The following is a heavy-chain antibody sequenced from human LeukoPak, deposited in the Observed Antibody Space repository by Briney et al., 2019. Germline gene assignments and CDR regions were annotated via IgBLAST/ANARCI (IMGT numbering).Heavy chain of an antibody. D-gene: IGHD1-1*01. V-gene: IGHV3-30*18. Sequence: GGSLRLSCAASGFTFSSYGMRWVRQAPGKGLEWVAVISYDGSNKYYADSVKGRFTISRDNSKNTLYLQTNRLRAEDTAVYYCAKGVKLERRQDNWCDPWGQGTLVTVSS. CDR2: ISYDGSNK. CDR1: GFTFSSYG. J-gene: IGHJ5*02. CDR3: AKGVKLERRQDNWCDP.